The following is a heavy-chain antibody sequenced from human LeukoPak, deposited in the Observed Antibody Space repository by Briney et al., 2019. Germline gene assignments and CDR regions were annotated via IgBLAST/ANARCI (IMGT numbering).Heavy chain of an antibody. Sequence: ASVKVSCKASGYTFTGYYMHWVRQATGQGLEWMGWMNPNSGNTGYAQKFQGRVTMTRNTSISTAYMEPSSLRSEDTAVYYCARGTYNWFDPWGQGTLVTVSS. CDR1: GYTFTGYY. CDR3: ARGTYNWFDP. J-gene: IGHJ5*02. V-gene: IGHV1-8*02. CDR2: MNPNSGNT.